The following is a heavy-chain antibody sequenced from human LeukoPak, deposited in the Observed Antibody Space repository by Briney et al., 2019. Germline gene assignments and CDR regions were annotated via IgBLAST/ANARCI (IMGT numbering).Heavy chain of an antibody. CDR1: GYSFTSYS. CDR3: ARPMVRGGFDY. V-gene: IGHV5-51*01. CDR2: IYPGDSDT. J-gene: IGHJ4*02. D-gene: IGHD3-10*01. Sequence: GESLKISCKGSGYSFTSYSIGWVRQIPGKGLEWLGIIYPGDSDTRYSPSFQGQVTISADKSISTAYLQWSSLKASDTAMYYCARPMVRGGFDYWGQGSLVSVSS.